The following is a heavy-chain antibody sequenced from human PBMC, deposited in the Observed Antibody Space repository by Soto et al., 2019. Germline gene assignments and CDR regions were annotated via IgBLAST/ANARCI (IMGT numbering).Heavy chain of an antibody. V-gene: IGHV3-30*18. CDR2: ISYDGSNK. D-gene: IGHD1-26*01. J-gene: IGHJ4*02. Sequence: GGSLRLSCAASGFTFSSDGMHWVRQAPGKGLEWVAVISYDGSNKYYADSVKGRFTISRDNSKNTLYLQMNSLRAEDTAVYYCAKGRVGATGFDYWGQGTLDIGSS. CDR1: GFTFSSDG. CDR3: AKGRVGATGFDY.